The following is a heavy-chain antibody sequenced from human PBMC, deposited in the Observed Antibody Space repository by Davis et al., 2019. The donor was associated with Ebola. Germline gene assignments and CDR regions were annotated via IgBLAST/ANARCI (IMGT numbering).Heavy chain of an antibody. V-gene: IGHV3-7*01. CDR2: IKQDGSEK. D-gene: IGHD3-3*01. J-gene: IGHJ4*02. CDR1: GFSFSSYS. CDR3: ARVLDYDFWSGPFDY. Sequence: GESLKISCAASGFSFSSYSMNWVRQAPGKGLEWVANIKQDGSEKYYVDSVKGRFTISRDNAKNSLYLQMNSLRAEDTAVYYCARVLDYDFWSGPFDYWGQGTLVTVSS.